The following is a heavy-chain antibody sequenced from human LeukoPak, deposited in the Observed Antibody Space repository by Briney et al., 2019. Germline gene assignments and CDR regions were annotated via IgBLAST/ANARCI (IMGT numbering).Heavy chain of an antibody. D-gene: IGHD4-23*01. CDR3: ARHDYGGVNWFDP. J-gene: IGHJ5*02. CDR1: GGSISSSSYY. Sequence: PSETLSLTCTLSGGSISSSSYYWGWIRQPPGKGLEWIGSIYYSGSTYYNPSHKSRVTISVDTSKRQFSLKLSSVTAAETAMYYCARHDYGGVNWFDPWGQGRLVTVSS. CDR2: IYYSGST. V-gene: IGHV4-39*01.